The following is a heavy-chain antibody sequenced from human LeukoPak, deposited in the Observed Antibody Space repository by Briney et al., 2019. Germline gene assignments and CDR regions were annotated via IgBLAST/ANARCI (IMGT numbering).Heavy chain of an antibody. V-gene: IGHV3-73*01. D-gene: IGHD3-16*01. CDR2: IRSKANSYAT. J-gene: IGHJ4*02. CDR3: LMITFDTPIDY. Sequence: GGSLKLSCAASGFTFRGSAMPWVRQASGKGLEWVGRIRSKANSYATAYAASVKGRFTISRDDSKNTAYLQMNSLKTEDTAVYYCLMITFDTPIDYWGQGTLVTVSS. CDR1: GFTFRGSA.